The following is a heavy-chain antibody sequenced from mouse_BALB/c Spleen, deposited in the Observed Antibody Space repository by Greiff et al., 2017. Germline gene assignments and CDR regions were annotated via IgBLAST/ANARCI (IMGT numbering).Heavy chain of an antibody. CDR3: ARDGDRYDVVDY. V-gene: IGHV5-4*02. J-gene: IGHJ2*01. CDR1: GFTFSDYY. Sequence: EVKLMESGGGLVKPGGSLKLSCAASGFTFSDYYMYWVRQTPEKRLEWVATISDGGSYTYYPDSVKGRFTISRDNAKNNLYLQMSSLKSEDTAMYYCARDGDRYDVVDYWGQGTTLTVSS. D-gene: IGHD2-14*01. CDR2: ISDGGSYT.